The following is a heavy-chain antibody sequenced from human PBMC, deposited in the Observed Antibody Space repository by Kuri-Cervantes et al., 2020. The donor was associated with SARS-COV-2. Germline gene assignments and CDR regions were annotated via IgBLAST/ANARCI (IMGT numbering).Heavy chain of an antibody. CDR3: ARAGLPGWDYYHGIDV. CDR1: GFTFNDYD. CDR2: ISSSSSTI. D-gene: IGHD1-26*01. Sequence: GGSLRLSCAASGFTFNDYDMHWVRQAPGKGLEWVSYISSSSSTIYYADSVKGRFTISRDNAKNSLYLQMNSLRAEDTAVYYCARAGLPGWDYYHGIDVWGQGTPVTVSS. V-gene: IGHV3-11*01. J-gene: IGHJ6*02.